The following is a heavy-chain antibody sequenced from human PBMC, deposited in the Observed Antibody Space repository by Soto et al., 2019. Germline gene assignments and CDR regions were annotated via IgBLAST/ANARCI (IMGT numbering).Heavy chain of an antibody. D-gene: IGHD2-15*01. CDR1: GDTFTSYY. CDR3: ARGPRGFSTSVEQGAFDI. V-gene: IGHV1-46*01. Sequence: ASVKLSCKASGDTFTSYYMHWVRQAPGQGLEWMGIINPSGGSTSYAQKFQGRVTMTRDTSTSTVYMELSSLRSEDTAVYYCARGPRGFSTSVEQGAFDIWGQGTMVTVSS. J-gene: IGHJ3*02. CDR2: INPSGGST.